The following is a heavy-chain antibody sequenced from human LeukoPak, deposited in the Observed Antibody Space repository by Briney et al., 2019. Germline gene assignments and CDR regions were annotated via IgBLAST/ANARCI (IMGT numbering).Heavy chain of an antibody. V-gene: IGHV1-69*13. J-gene: IGHJ4*02. CDR1: GGTFSSYA. CDR3: ARTAGVAVALSLGY. D-gene: IGHD6-19*01. CDR2: IIPIFGTA. Sequence: SVKVSCKASGGTFSSYAISWVRQAPGQGLEWMGGIIPIFGTANCAQKFQGRVTITADESTSTAYMELSSLRSEDTAVYYCARTAGVAVALSLGYWGQGTLVTVSS.